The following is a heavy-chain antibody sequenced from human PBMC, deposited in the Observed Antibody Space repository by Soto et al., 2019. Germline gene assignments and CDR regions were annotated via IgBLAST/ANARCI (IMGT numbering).Heavy chain of an antibody. CDR2: ISGSGGST. Sequence: GGSLRLSCAASGFTFSSYAMSWVRQAPGKGLEWVSAISGSGGSTYYADSVKGRFTISRDNSKNTLYLQMNSLRAEDTAVYYCAKEGIVVVPAAMLDYYYYYYMDVWGKGTTVTVSS. D-gene: IGHD2-2*01. CDR1: GFTFSSYA. J-gene: IGHJ6*03. V-gene: IGHV3-23*01. CDR3: AKEGIVVVPAAMLDYYYYYYMDV.